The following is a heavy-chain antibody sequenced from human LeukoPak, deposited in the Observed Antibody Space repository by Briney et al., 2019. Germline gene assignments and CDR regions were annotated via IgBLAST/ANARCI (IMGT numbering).Heavy chain of an antibody. D-gene: IGHD3-10*01. CDR3: ARRYGSGSYYHYYYMDV. Sequence: SETLSLTCTVSGGSISTYYWSWIRQPPGKGLEWIGYIYYSGSTNYNPSLKCRVTISVDTSNNQFSLKLSSVSAADTAVYYCARRYGSGSYYHYYYMDVWGKETTATVSS. CDR1: GGSISTYY. CDR2: IYYSGST. V-gene: IGHV4-59*08. J-gene: IGHJ6*03.